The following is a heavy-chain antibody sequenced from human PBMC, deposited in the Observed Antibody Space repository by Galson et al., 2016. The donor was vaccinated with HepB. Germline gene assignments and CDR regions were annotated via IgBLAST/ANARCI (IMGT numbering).Heavy chain of an antibody. CDR2: IYHSGST. D-gene: IGHD6-19*01. J-gene: IGHJ5*02. CDR3: ARVGGYSSGWYLASGVRWFDP. V-gene: IGHV4-59*01. CDR1: GGSISSNY. Sequence: ETLSLTCTVSGGSISSNYWSWIRQPPGKGLEWIGYIYHSGSTNYNPSLKSRVTISVDTSKNQFSPKLSSVTAADTAVYYCARVGGYSSGWYLASGVRWFDPWGQGTLVTVSS.